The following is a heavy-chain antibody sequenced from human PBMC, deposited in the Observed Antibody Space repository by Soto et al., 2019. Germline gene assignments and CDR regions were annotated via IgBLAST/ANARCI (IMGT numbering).Heavy chain of an antibody. J-gene: IGHJ5*02. D-gene: IGHD6-19*01. CDR1: GGTFSSYT. CDR3: ASGSGYNWFDP. Sequence: SVKVSCKASGGTFSSYTISWVRQAPGQGLEWMGRIIPILGIANYAQKFQGRVTITADKSTSTAYMELSSLRSEDTAVYYCASGSGYNWFDPWGQGTLVTVSS. V-gene: IGHV1-69*02. CDR2: IIPILGIA.